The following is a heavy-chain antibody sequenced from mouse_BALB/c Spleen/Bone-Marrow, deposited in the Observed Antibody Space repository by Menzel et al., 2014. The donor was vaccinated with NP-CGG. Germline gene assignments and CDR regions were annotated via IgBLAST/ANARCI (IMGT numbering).Heavy chain of an antibody. D-gene: IGHD1-1*01. CDR1: GYTFSSYW. V-gene: IGHV1-9*01. CDR2: ILPGSGST. CDR3: AREDYYGSSCFAY. Sequence: QVQLKQSGAELMKPGAPVKISCKATGYTFSSYWIEWVKQRPGHGLEWIGEILPGSGSTIYNEKFKGKATFTADTSPNTAYIQLSSLTSEASAVYYCAREDYYGSSCFAYWGQGTALTVSS. J-gene: IGHJ2*01.